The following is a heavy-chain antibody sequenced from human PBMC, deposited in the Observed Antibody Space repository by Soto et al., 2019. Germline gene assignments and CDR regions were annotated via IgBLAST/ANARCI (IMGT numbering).Heavy chain of an antibody. Sequence: ASESLSPTCPVSGFPLSSGGFYWGWVRKHPGKGLEWIGSIYYSGSTYYNPSLKSRVTISVDTSKNQFSLKLSSVTAADTAVYYCAKQESDWNDHFDYWGQGTLVTVSS. CDR2: IYYSGST. D-gene: IGHD1-1*01. CDR1: GFPLSSGGFY. CDR3: AKQESDWNDHFDY. V-gene: IGHV4-31*03. J-gene: IGHJ4*02.